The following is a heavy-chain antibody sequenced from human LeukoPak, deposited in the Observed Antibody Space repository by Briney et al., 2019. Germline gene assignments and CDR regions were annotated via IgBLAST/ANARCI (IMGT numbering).Heavy chain of an antibody. J-gene: IGHJ6*02. CDR3: ARDWVDYDIFLMDV. V-gene: IGHV4-4*07. Sequence: PSETLSLPCTVSGGSISSYYGSWIRQPAGKGLEWIGRIYTSGSTNYNPSLKSRVTMSVDTSKNQFSLKLSSVTAADTAVYYCARDWVDYDIFLMDVWGQGTTVTVSS. CDR1: GGSISSYY. D-gene: IGHD3-9*01. CDR2: IYTSGST.